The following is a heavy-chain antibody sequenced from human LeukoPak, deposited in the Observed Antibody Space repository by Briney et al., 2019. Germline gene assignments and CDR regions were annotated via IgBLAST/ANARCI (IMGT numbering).Heavy chain of an antibody. D-gene: IGHD3-22*01. CDR2: LNWNGGST. CDR1: GFTFGDYG. V-gene: IGHV3-20*04. CDR3: ARDRPTYYYDSSGYSYYFDY. Sequence: PGGSLRLSCAASGFTFGDYGMSWVRQAPGKGLEWVSGLNWNGGSTGYADSVKGRFTISRDNAKNSLYLQMNSLRAEDTALYYCARDRPTYYYDSSGYSYYFDYWGQGTLVTVSS. J-gene: IGHJ4*02.